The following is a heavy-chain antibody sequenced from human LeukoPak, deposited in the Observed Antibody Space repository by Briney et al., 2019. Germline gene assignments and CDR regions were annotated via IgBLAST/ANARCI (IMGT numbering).Heavy chain of an antibody. V-gene: IGHV4-61*08. Sequence: SETLSLTCSVSGVSVGSAGYYWTWIRQPPGKGLEWIGYMYYSGNSNYNPFLKSRVTMSLDPSKNRFSLKLSSVTAADTAVYYCARDRIAAAGSSRGVDYWGQGTLVTVSS. CDR3: ARDRIAAAGSSRGVDY. CDR1: GVSVGSAGYY. CDR2: MYYSGNS. J-gene: IGHJ4*02. D-gene: IGHD6-13*01.